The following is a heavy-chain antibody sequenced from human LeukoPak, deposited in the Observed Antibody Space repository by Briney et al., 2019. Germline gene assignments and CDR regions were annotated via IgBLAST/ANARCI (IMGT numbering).Heavy chain of an antibody. CDR3: AKDLSAYDILTGYYKGYFDY. Sequence: PGGSLRLSCAASGFTFSSYAMSWVRQAPGKGLEWVSAISGSGGSTYYADSVKGRFTISRDNSKNTLYLQMNSLRAEDTAVYYCAKDLSAYDILTGYYKGYFDYWGQGTLVTVSS. CDR1: GFTFSSYA. D-gene: IGHD3-9*01. CDR2: ISGSGGST. J-gene: IGHJ4*02. V-gene: IGHV3-23*01.